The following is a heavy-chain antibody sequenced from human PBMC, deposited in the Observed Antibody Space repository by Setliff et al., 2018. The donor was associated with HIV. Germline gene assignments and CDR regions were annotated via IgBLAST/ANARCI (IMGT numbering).Heavy chain of an antibody. Sequence: SETLSLTCTVSGGSISRSSYYWGWIRQPPGKGLEWIGSIYYSGSTYYNPSLMSRVTISVDTSMNQFSLQLNSVTPEDTAIYYCARVHEAQYGYRFDYWGQGILVTVSS. CDR1: GGSISRSSYY. D-gene: IGHD6-25*01. CDR2: IYYSGST. J-gene: IGHJ4*02. CDR3: ARVHEAQYGYRFDY. V-gene: IGHV4-39*01.